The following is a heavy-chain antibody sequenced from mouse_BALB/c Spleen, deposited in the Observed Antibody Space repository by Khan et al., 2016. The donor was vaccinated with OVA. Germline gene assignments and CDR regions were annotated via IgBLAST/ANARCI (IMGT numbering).Heavy chain of an antibody. CDR3: ARAYGTSLGYYAMDY. CDR2: IWSGGST. V-gene: IGHV2-6-4*01. CDR1: GFSLSRYN. J-gene: IGHJ4*01. D-gene: IGHD1-1*01. Sequence: VELVESGPGLVAPSQSLSITCTVSGFSLSRYNVNWIRQPPGKGLEWLGMIWSGGSTDYNSAPKSRLSISKVNSKSQVFLKMNSLQTDDTAMYYCARAYGTSLGYYAMDYWGQGTSVTVSS.